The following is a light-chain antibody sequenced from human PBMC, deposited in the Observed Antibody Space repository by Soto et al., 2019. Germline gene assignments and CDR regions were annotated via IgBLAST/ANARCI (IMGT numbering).Light chain of an antibody. V-gene: IGLV1-44*01. CDR3: AAWDDSLDGLV. Sequence: QSVLTQPPSASGTPRQRVTISCSGSTSNIGSNSVNWYQQFPGTAPKLLIYSSDKRPSGVPDRFSGSKSGTSASLAISGLQSEDEADYFCAAWDDSLDGLVFGGGTKVTVL. J-gene: IGLJ2*01. CDR2: SSD. CDR1: TSNIGSNS.